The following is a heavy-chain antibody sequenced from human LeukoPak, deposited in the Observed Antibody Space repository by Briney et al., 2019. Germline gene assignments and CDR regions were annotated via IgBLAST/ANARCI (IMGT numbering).Heavy chain of an antibody. V-gene: IGHV4-34*01. Sequence: SETLSLTCTVSGGSISSYYWSWIRQPPGKGLEWIGEINHSGSTNYNPSLKSRVTISVDTSKNQFSLKLSSVTAADTAVYYCARGIYDFWSGYYVYYYYYGMDVWGQGTTVTVSS. J-gene: IGHJ6*02. CDR2: INHSGST. CDR1: GGSISSYY. CDR3: ARGIYDFWSGYYVYYYYYGMDV. D-gene: IGHD3-3*01.